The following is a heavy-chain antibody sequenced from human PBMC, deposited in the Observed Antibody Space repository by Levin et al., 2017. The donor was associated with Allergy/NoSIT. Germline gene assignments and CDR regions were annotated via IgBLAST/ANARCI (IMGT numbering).Heavy chain of an antibody. CDR2: IYYSGST. CDR1: GGSISSSSYY. J-gene: IGHJ5*02. D-gene: IGHD3-3*01. CDR3: ATRITIFGVVMLNWFDP. Sequence: PSETLSLTCTVSGGSISSSSYYWGWIRQPPGKGLEWIGSIYYSGSTYYNPSLKSRVTISVDTSKNQFSLKLSSVTAADTAVYYCATRITIFGVVMLNWFDPWGQGTLVTVSS. V-gene: IGHV4-39*07.